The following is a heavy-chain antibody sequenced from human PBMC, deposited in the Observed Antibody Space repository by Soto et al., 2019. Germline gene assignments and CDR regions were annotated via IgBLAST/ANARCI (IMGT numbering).Heavy chain of an antibody. CDR2: ISAYNGNT. CDR1: GYTFTSYG. J-gene: IGHJ6*02. Sequence: ASVKVSCKASGYTFTSYGISWVRQAPGQGLEWMGWISAYNGNTNYAQKLQGRVTMTTDTSTSTAYMELRSLRSDDTAVYYCARDIDFWSGYSFPGADYGMDVWGQGTTVTVSS. D-gene: IGHD3-3*01. CDR3: ARDIDFWSGYSFPGADYGMDV. V-gene: IGHV1-18*01.